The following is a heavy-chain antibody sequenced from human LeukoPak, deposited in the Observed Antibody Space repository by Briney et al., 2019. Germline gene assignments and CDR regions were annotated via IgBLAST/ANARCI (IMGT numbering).Heavy chain of an antibody. CDR2: ISYDGSNK. CDR1: GFTFNTYV. Sequence: GRSLRLSCAASGFTFNTYVMHWVRQAPGKGLEWVAVISYDGSNKYYADSVKGRFTISRDNSKNTLYLQMNSLRAEDTAVYYCARAGYSSGWYYYYGMDVWGQGTTVTVSS. V-gene: IGHV3-30-3*01. CDR3: ARAGYSSGWYYYYGMDV. J-gene: IGHJ6*02. D-gene: IGHD6-19*01.